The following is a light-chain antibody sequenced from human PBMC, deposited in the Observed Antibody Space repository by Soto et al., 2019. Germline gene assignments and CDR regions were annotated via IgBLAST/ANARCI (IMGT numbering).Light chain of an antibody. Sequence: EIVLTQSPATLSLSPGERATLSCRASQSVSNNLAWYQQKAGQAPRLLIYGASNRATGIPDRFSGSGSGTDFTLTISRPEPEDFAVYYCQQYGSSGTFGQGTKVDIK. CDR3: QQYGSSGT. J-gene: IGKJ1*01. CDR2: GAS. CDR1: QSVSNN. V-gene: IGKV3-20*01.